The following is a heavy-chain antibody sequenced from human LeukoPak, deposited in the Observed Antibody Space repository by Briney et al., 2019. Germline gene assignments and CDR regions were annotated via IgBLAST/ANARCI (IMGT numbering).Heavy chain of an antibody. CDR2: VSSNGANS. Sequence: GGSLRLSCAASGFTFSSYAMHWVRQAPGKGLEYVAAVSSNGANSYYASSVKGRFSASRDNSNNILFLHMDSLRVDDMAVYYCVRREDYNFDYWGQGTLVTVSS. CDR3: VRREDYNFDY. V-gene: IGHV3-64*01. D-gene: IGHD5-24*01. CDR1: GFTFSSYA. J-gene: IGHJ4*02.